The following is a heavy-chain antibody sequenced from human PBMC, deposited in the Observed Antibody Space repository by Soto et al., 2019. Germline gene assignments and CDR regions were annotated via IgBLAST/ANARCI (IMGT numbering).Heavy chain of an antibody. CDR1: GFTFSSFA. D-gene: IGHD6-13*01. CDR3: ARGCSAGKGSPTDF. Sequence: QLLESGGGLVQPGGSLRLACAASGFTFSSFAMSWVRQAPGKGLDWVSAISGSGGSTYSAVAVQGRFTISRENSKITLYLQMSRLRAEDTAVYYWARGCSAGKGSPTDFWGQGSLVTVSS. V-gene: IGHV3-23*01. J-gene: IGHJ4*02. CDR2: ISGSGGST.